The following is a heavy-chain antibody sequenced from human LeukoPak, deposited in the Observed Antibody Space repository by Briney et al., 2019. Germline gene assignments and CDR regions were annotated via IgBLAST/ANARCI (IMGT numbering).Heavy chain of an antibody. V-gene: IGHV1-46*01. CDR1: GYTFTTYY. CDR2: INPSSGST. J-gene: IGHJ4*02. CDR3: ARGFGRYCNGGSCYPTGVDY. D-gene: IGHD2-15*01. Sequence: GASVNVSCKASGYTFTTYYMHWVRQAPGQGLELMGIINPSSGSTRYAQKFQGRVTMTRDTSTTTVYMELSNLRSEDTAVYYCARGFGRYCNGGSCYPTGVDYWGQGTLVTVSS.